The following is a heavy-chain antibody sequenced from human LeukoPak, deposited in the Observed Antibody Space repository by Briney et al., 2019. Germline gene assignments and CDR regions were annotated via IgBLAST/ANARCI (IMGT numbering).Heavy chain of an antibody. J-gene: IGHJ2*01. CDR1: GGSISSYY. V-gene: IGHV4-59*01. CDR2: IYYSGST. CDR3: ARVLNGGSSGWSPHWYFDL. D-gene: IGHD6-19*01. Sequence: SETLSLTCTVSGGSISSYYWSWIRQPPGKGLEWIGYIYYSGSTNYNPSLKSRVTISVDTSKNQFSLKLSSVTAADTAVYYCARVLNGGSSGWSPHWYFDLWGRGTLVTVSS.